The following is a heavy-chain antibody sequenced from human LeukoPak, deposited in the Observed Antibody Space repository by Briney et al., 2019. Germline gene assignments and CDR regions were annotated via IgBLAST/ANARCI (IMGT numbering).Heavy chain of an antibody. CDR3: ARARIGCIVVVPAARDAFDI. CDR1: GGSFSGYY. Sequence: SETLSLTCAVYGGSFSGYYWSWIRQPPGKGLEWIGEINHSGSTNYNPSLKSRVTISVHTSKNQSSLKLSSVTAADAAVYYCARARIGCIVVVPAARDAFDIWGQGTMVTVSS. V-gene: IGHV4-34*01. D-gene: IGHD2-2*01. J-gene: IGHJ3*02. CDR2: INHSGST.